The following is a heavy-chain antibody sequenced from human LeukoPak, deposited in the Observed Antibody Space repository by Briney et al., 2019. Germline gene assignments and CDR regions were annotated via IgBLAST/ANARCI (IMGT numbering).Heavy chain of an antibody. D-gene: IGHD3-10*01. CDR1: GFTFSSYG. CDR3: ARGRYYYGSGSYYTGEYYFDY. V-gene: IGHV3-33*01. CDR2: IWYDGSNK. Sequence: GGSLRLSCAASGFTFSSYGMHWVRQAPGKGLEWVAVIWYDGSNKYYADSVKGRFTISRDNSKNTLYLQMNSLRAEDTAVYYCARGRYYYGSGSYYTGEYYFDYWGQRTLVTVSS. J-gene: IGHJ4*02.